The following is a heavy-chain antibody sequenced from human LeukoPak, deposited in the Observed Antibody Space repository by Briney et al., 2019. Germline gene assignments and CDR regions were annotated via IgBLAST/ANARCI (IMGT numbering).Heavy chain of an antibody. J-gene: IGHJ6*04. CDR2: IYSGGSI. CDR3: ARQAGYYYYGMDV. Sequence: PGGSLRLSCAASGFTVSSNYMSWVRQAPGKGLEWVSVIYSGGSIYYADSVKGRFTISRDNSKNTLYLQLNSLRAEDTAVYYCARQAGYYYYGMDVWGKGTTVTVSS. V-gene: IGHV3-53*01. CDR1: GFTVSSNY.